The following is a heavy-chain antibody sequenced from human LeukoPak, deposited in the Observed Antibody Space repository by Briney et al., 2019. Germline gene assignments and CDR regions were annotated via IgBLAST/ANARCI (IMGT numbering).Heavy chain of an antibody. Sequence: GGSLRLSCAASGFTFSSYGMHWVCQAPGKGLEWVAVIWYDGSNKYYADSVKGRFTISRDNSKNTLYLQMNSLRAEDTAVYYCARSLTGTTFAAFDIWGQGTMVTVSS. CDR2: IWYDGSNK. V-gene: IGHV3-33*01. CDR3: ARSLTGTTFAAFDI. J-gene: IGHJ3*02. CDR1: GFTFSSYG. D-gene: IGHD1-7*01.